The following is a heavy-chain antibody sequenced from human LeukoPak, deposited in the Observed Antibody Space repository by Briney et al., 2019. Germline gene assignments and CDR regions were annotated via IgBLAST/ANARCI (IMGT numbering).Heavy chain of an antibody. CDR2: ISTYNGNT. D-gene: IGHD6-6*01. CDR3: AKDRWRDGSSSFDN. Sequence: ASVKVSCKASGYTFSSYSINWVRQAPGQGLEWMGWISTYNGNTNYAQKLQGRVTMTTDTSTSTAYMELRSLRSDDTAVYYCAKDRWRDGSSSFDNWGQGTLVAVSS. J-gene: IGHJ4*02. V-gene: IGHV1-18*01. CDR1: GYTFSSYS.